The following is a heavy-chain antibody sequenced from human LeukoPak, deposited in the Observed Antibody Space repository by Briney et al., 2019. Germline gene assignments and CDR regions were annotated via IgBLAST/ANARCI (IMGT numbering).Heavy chain of an antibody. CDR1: GFNFNNYA. V-gene: IGHV4-34*01. J-gene: IGHJ3*02. D-gene: IGHD1-26*01. Sequence: PGGSLRLSCAASGFNFNNYAMSWIRQPPGKGLEWIGEINHSGSTNYNPSLKSRVTISVDTSKNQFSLKLSSVTAADTAVYYCARRRRIVGATPGAFDIWGQGTMVTVSS. CDR2: INHSGST. CDR3: ARRRRIVGATPGAFDI.